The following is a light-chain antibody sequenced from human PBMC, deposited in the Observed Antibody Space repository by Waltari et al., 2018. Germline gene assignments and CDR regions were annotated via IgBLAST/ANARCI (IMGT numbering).Light chain of an antibody. CDR2: DAS. J-gene: IGKJ4*01. Sequence: EIVLTQSPANLSLSPGQSAALSCRASQTIRTSLAWYHQKPGQPPRHVIYDASNRATDIPASFSGSGSETDFNLTISSLEAEDVAVYYCQQRYTWPLAFGGGTTVEI. CDR1: QTIRTS. CDR3: QQRYTWPLA. V-gene: IGKV3-11*01.